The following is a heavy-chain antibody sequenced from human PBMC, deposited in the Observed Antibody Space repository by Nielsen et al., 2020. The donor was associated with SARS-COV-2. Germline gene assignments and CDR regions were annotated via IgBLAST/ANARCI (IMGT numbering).Heavy chain of an antibody. Sequence: SETLSLTCIVSNDSVSIGAYYWSWIRQSPGKGLEWLGYVSYSGSTKTGPSLKSRVTISIDTSKNQFSLNLTSVTAADTAVYYCARGGLYFYYIDVWGKGTTVTVSS. CDR1: NDSVSIGAYY. V-gene: IGHV4-61*08. CDR2: VSYSGST. CDR3: ARGGLYFYYIDV. J-gene: IGHJ6*03.